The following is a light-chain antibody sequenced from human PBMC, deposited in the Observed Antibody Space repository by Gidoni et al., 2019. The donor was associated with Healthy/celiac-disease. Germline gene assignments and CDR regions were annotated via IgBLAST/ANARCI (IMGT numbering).Light chain of an antibody. CDR2: GAA. V-gene: IGKV3-20*01. CDR1: QSVSSSY. J-gene: IGKJ1*01. Sequence: EIVLTQSPGTLSLSPGDRATLPCRASQSVSSSYLAWYQQKPGQAPRLLIYGAASRATGIPDRFSGSGSGTDFTLTISRLEPEDFAVYYCQQYGSSPQTFGHXTKVEIK. CDR3: QQYGSSPQT.